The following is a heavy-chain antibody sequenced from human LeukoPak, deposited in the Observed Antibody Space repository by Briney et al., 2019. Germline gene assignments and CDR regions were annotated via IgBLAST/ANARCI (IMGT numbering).Heavy chain of an antibody. CDR1: GGSFSGYY. CDR2: IYTSGST. J-gene: IGHJ4*02. D-gene: IGHD4-23*01. CDR3: ARGHDYGGYFDY. Sequence: SETLSLTCAVYGGSFSGYYWSWIRQPAGKGLEWIGRIYTSGSTNYNPSLKSRVTMSVDTSKNQFSLKLSSVTAADTAVYYCARGHDYGGYFDYWGQGTLVTVSS. V-gene: IGHV4-59*10.